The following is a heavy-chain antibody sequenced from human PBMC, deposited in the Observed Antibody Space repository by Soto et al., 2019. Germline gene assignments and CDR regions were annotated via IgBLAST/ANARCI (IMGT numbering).Heavy chain of an antibody. CDR3: ARVRSIKRCSGGSCYAASAARYFVS. CDR2: IYHSGST. Sequence: SETLSLTCAVSSGSISSSNWWSWVRQPPGKGLEWIGEIYHSGSTNYNPSLKSRVTISVDKSKNQFSLKLSSVTAADTAVYYCARVRSIKRCSGGSCYAASAARYFVSWAQGTLVTVSA. J-gene: IGHJ4*02. V-gene: IGHV4-4*02. CDR1: SGSISSSNW. D-gene: IGHD2-15*01.